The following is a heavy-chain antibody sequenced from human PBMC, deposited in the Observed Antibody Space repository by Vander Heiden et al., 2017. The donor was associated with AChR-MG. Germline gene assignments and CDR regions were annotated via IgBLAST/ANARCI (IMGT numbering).Heavy chain of an antibody. D-gene: IGHD5-18*01. V-gene: IGHV3-9*01. J-gene: IGHJ4*02. CDR3: AKDKTYTAMTQFDY. CDR1: GFTFDDYA. Sequence: EVQLVESGGGLVQPGRSLRLSCAASGFTFDDYARHGVRQAPGKGLEWVSGISWNSGSIGYADSVKGRFTISRDNAKNSLYLQMNSLRAEDTALYYCAKDKTYTAMTQFDYWGQGTLVTVSS. CDR2: ISWNSGSI.